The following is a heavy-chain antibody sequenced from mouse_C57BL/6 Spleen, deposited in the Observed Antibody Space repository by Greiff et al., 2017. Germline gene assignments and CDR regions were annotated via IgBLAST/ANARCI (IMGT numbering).Heavy chain of an antibody. D-gene: IGHD3-2*02. V-gene: IGHV1-26*01. CDR3: ARDSSGYDFDD. CDR2: INPNNGGT. J-gene: IGHJ2*01. CDR1: GYTFTDYY. Sequence: VQLQQSGPELVKPGASVKISCKASGYTFTDYYMNWVKQSHGKSLEWIGDINPNNGGTSYNQKFKGKATLTVDKSSSTAYMELRSLTSEDSAVYYCARDSSGYDFDDWGQGTTLTVSS.